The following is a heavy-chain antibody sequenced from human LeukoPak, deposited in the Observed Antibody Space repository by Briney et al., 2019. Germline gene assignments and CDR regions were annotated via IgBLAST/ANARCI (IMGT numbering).Heavy chain of an antibody. V-gene: IGHV5-51*01. J-gene: IGHJ4*02. Sequence: GESLKISCKGSGYSFTSYWIVWVRQMPGKGLEWMGIIYPGDSDTRYSPSFQGQVTISADKSIRTAYVQWRSLKASDTAMYYCARQFRDSSGYYSYYFDYWGQGTLVTVSS. D-gene: IGHD3-22*01. CDR3: ARQFRDSSGYYSYYFDY. CDR1: GYSFTSYW. CDR2: IYPGDSDT.